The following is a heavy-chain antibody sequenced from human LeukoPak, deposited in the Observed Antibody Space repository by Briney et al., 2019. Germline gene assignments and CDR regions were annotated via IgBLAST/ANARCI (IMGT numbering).Heavy chain of an antibody. V-gene: IGHV3-30*02. Sequence: GGSLRLSCAASGFTFSSYGMYWVRQAPGKGLEWVAFIRYDGNDKYYADSVKGRFTISRDNSKNTLYLQMNSLRDEDTAVYYCAKDSIAAPGPYYSDYWGQGTLVTVSS. CDR1: GFTFSSYG. CDR3: AKDSIAAPGPYYSDY. D-gene: IGHD6-13*01. CDR2: IRYDGNDK. J-gene: IGHJ4*02.